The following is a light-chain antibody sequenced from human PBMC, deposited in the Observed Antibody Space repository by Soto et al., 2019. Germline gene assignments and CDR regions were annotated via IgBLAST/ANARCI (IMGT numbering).Light chain of an antibody. Sequence: EIAMTQSPATLSVSPGERATLSCRASQSISTDLAWYQQIPGQPPRLLIYSASTRATGVPARFTGSGSGSEFTLTISGLQSEDFAIYYCQHGHNWPLTFGQGTRLEI. J-gene: IGKJ2*01. CDR3: QHGHNWPLT. V-gene: IGKV3-15*01. CDR1: QSISTD. CDR2: SAS.